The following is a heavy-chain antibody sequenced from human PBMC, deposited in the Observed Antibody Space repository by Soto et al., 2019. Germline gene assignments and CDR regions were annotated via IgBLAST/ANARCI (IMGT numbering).Heavy chain of an antibody. CDR1: GGSISSYY. CDR2: IYYSGST. J-gene: IGHJ3*02. CDR3: ARVGEAAAGSDAFDI. D-gene: IGHD6-13*01. Sequence: SDIMSLTCTVSGGSISSYYWRRIRKPPGKGLEWIGYIYYSGSTNYNPSLKSRVTISVDTSKNQFSLKLSSVTAADTAVYYCARVGEAAAGSDAFDIWGQGTMVTVSS. V-gene: IGHV4-59*01.